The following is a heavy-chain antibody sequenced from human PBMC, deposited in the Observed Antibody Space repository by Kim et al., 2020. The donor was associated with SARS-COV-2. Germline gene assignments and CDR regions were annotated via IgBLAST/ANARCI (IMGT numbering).Heavy chain of an antibody. V-gene: IGHV1-46*01. D-gene: IGHD2-21*02. CDR3: ARAYCGGDCLVDY. Sequence: YAQKFQGRVTMTRDTSTSTVYMELSSLRSEDTAVYYCARAYCGGDCLVDYWGQGTLVTVSS. J-gene: IGHJ4*02.